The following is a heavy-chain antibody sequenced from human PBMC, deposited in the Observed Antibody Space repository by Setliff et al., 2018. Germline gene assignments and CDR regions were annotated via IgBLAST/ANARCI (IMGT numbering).Heavy chain of an antibody. D-gene: IGHD1-26*01. J-gene: IGHJ4*02. CDR1: GGSFSGYY. Sequence: TSETLSLTCAVYGGSFSGYYWSWIRQPPGKGLEWIGEINHSGSTNYNPSLKSRVTISVDTSRNQFSLQLSSVTSADTAIYYCTKGRVGLAARAGYWGQGTLVTVSS. CDR2: INHSGST. V-gene: IGHV4-34*01. CDR3: TKGRVGLAARAGY.